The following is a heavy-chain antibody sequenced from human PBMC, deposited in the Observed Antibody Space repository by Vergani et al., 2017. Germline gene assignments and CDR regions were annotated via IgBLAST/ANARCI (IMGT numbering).Heavy chain of an antibody. D-gene: IGHD2-8*01. J-gene: IGHJ6*02. CDR2: IYYSGST. Sequence: QVQLQESGPGLVKPSETLSLTCTVSGGSISSYYWSWIRQPPGKGLEWIGYIYYSGSTNYNPSLKSRVTISVDTSKNQFSLKLSSVTAADTAVYYCAREKGVYAGGGMDVWGQGTTVTVSS. V-gene: IGHV4-59*01. CDR1: GGSISSYY. CDR3: AREKGVYAGGGMDV.